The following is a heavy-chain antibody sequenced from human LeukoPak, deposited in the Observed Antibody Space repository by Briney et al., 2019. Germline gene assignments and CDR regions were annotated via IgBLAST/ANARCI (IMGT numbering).Heavy chain of an antibody. V-gene: IGHV4-34*01. CDR1: GGSFSGYY. Sequence: PSETLSLTCAVYGGSFSGYYWSWIRQPPGKGLEWIGEINHSGSTNYNPSLKSRITISADTSRNQFSLKLTSVTAADTAMYYCRAAYYHYGMDVWGQGTTVTVSS. CDR2: INHSGST. CDR3: RAAYYHYGMDV. J-gene: IGHJ6*02.